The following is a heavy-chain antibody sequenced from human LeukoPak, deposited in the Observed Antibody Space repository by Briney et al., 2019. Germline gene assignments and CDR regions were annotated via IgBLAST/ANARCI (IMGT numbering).Heavy chain of an antibody. Sequence: GGSLRLSCAASGFTFSSYSMNWVRQAPGKGLEWVSYIGSTGDYIFYADSVKGRFTISRDNAKNSLYLQINSLRVEDTAVYFCARGEGIAARRPQRVFYYMDLWGKGTTVTVSS. CDR1: GFTFSSYS. V-gene: IGHV3-21*01. CDR3: ARGEGIAARRPQRVFYYMDL. CDR2: IGSTGDYI. D-gene: IGHD6-6*01. J-gene: IGHJ6*03.